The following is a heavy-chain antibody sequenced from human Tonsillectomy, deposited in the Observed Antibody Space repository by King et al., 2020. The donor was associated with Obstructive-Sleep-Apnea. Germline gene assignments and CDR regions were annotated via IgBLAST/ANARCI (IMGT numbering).Heavy chain of an antibody. J-gene: IGHJ4*02. CDR2: IYYSGST. CDR1: GGSISSYY. D-gene: IGHD2-21*01. V-gene: IGHV4-59*01. CDR3: ARGGVSAPLYYFDY. Sequence: QLQESGPGLVKPSETLSLTCTVSGGSISSYYWSWIRQPPGKGLEWIGYIYYSGSTNYNPSPKSRVTISVDTSKNQFSLKLSSVTAADTAVYYCARGGVSAPLYYFDYWGQGTLVTVSS.